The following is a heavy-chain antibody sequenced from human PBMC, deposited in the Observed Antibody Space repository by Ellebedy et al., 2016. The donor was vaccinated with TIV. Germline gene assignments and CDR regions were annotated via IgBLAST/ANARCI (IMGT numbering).Heavy chain of an antibody. CDR3: SSWKY. Sequence: PGGSLRLSCAASGFTFSDSWMTWVRQAPGKGLEWVANINQDASRKYYLDSVKGRFTVSRDNAKNSLYLQMNSLRAEDTAEYYCSSWKYWGQGALVTVSS. D-gene: IGHD1-1*01. J-gene: IGHJ4*02. V-gene: IGHV3-7*01. CDR1: GFTFSDSW. CDR2: INQDASRK.